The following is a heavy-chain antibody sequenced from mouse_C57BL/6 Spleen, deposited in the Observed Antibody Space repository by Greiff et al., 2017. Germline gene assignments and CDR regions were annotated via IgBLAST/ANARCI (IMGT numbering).Heavy chain of an antibody. CDR2: IYPRSGNT. CDR1: GYTFTSYG. D-gene: IGHD4-1*01. CDR3: ARWERGYFDY. Sequence: VMLVESGAELARPGASVKLSCKASGYTFTSYGISWVKQRTGQGLEWIGEIYPRSGNTYYNEKFKGKATLTADKSSSTAYMELRSLTSEDSAVYFCARWERGYFDYWGQGTTLTVSS. V-gene: IGHV1-81*01. J-gene: IGHJ2*01.